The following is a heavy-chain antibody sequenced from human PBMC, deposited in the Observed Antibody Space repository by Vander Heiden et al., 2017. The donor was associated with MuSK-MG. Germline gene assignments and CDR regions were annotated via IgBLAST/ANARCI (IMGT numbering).Heavy chain of an antibody. J-gene: IGHJ4*02. CDR2: INPNSDGT. CDR3: ARRDHLLEGALAF. V-gene: IGHV1-2*02. Sequence: QVQLVQSGAEVKKPGASVKVSCKASGYTFTDYYMHWVRQAPGQGLEWMGWINPNSDGTNYAQKFQGRVTMTRDTSISTAYMELTRLTSDDTAVYYCARRDHLLEGALAFWGQGTLVTVSS. CDR1: GYTFTDYY. D-gene: IGHD2-2*01.